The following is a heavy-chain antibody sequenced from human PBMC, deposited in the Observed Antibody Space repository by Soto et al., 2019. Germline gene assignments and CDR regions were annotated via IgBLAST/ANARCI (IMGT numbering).Heavy chain of an antibody. CDR2: INHSGST. D-gene: IGHD2-15*01. J-gene: IGHJ6*03. CDR3: ARGGYVPKDIVVVVARYYYYYMDV. CDR1: GGSFSGYY. Sequence: SETLSLTCAVYGGSFSGYYWSWIRQPPGKGLEWIGEINHSGSTNYNPSLKSRVTISVDTSKNQFSLKLSSVTAADTAVYYCARGGYVPKDIVVVVARYYYYYMDVWGKGTTVTVSS. V-gene: IGHV4-34*01.